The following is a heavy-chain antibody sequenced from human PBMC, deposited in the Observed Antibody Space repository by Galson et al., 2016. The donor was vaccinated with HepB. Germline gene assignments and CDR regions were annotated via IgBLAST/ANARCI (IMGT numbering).Heavy chain of an antibody. CDR2: IDTDGSST. CDR3: ARALINFRGEDY. CDR1: GFTFSSYW. J-gene: IGHJ4*02. V-gene: IGHV3-74*01. D-gene: IGHD3-10*01. Sequence: SLRLSCAASGFTFSSYWMHWVRQVPGRGLVWVSRIDTDGSSTTYADSVKGRFTISRDNAKNTVYLEMNSLRAEDTAVYFCARALINFRGEDYWGQGTQVTVSS.